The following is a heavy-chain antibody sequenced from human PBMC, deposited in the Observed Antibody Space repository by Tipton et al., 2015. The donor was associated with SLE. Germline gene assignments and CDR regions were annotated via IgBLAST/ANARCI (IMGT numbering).Heavy chain of an antibody. D-gene: IGHD2-15*01. CDR1: GYTFTGFY. V-gene: IGHV1-46*01. J-gene: IGHJ4*02. Sequence: QLVQSGAEVKKPGASVKISCKASGYTFTGFYIHWVRQAPGQGLEWMGIINPSGGTTNYAQKFQGRVTMSRDTSTRTVYMDLSSLRSEDTAVYYCARERSGGSLGFDYWCQGTLVTVSS. CDR2: INPSGGTT. CDR3: ARERSGGSLGFDY.